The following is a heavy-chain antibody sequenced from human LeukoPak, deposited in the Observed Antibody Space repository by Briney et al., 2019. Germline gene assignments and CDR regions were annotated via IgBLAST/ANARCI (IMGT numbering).Heavy chain of an antibody. J-gene: IGHJ4*02. CDR1: GFTFDDYA. D-gene: IGHD3-22*01. Sequence: PGGSLRLSCAASGFTFDDYAMHWVRQAPGKGLEWVSGISWNSGSIGYADSVKGRFTISRDNAKNSLYLQMNSLGAEDMALYNCAKDIGYYYDSSGYYDYWGQGTLVTVSS. CDR2: ISWNSGSI. CDR3: AKDIGYYYDSSGYYDY. V-gene: IGHV3-9*03.